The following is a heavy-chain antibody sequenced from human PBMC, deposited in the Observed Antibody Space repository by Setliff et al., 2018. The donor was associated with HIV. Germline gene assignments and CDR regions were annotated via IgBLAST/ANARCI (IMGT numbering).Heavy chain of an antibody. Sequence: SETLSLTCTVSGGSISSSTYYWGWIRQPPGKGLEWLGTIYSSGSTYYNPSLKSRLTISVDTSKNQFSLKLSSVTAADTAVYYCARRDGYSYGFYFDYWGQGTLVTVSS. J-gene: IGHJ4*02. V-gene: IGHV4-39*01. D-gene: IGHD5-18*01. CDR2: IYSSGST. CDR3: ARRDGYSYGFYFDY. CDR1: GGSISSSTYY.